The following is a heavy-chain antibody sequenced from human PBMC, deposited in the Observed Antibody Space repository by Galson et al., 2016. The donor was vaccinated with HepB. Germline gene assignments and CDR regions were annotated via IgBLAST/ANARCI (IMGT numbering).Heavy chain of an antibody. V-gene: IGHV2-5*02. CDR1: GFSLTTDEVG. CDR3: AHETVLTPGTYHWFMDF. CDR2: VYWDDEK. Sequence: PALVKPTQTLTLTCSFSGFSLTTDEVGVAWIRQSPGKALEWLALVYWDDEKRYNPSLKSRLSITKDTSKNHVVLTMTDRDPVDSATDFCAHETVLTPGTYHWFMDFWGRGTLVTVSS. J-gene: IGHJ2*01. D-gene: IGHD6-13*01.